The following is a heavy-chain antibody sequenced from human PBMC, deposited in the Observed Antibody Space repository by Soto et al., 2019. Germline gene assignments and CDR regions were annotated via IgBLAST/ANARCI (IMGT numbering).Heavy chain of an antibody. CDR2: FDPEDGET. CDR3: ATTRKYGSGSLAGGGYYYGMDV. D-gene: IGHD3-10*01. Sequence: GASVKVSCKVSGYTLTELSMHWARQAPGKGLEWMGGFDPEDGETIYAQKFQGRVTMTEDTSTDTAYMELSSLRSEDTAVYYCATTRKYGSGSLAGGGYYYGMDVWGQGTTVTVSS. CDR1: GYTLTELS. V-gene: IGHV1-24*01. J-gene: IGHJ6*02.